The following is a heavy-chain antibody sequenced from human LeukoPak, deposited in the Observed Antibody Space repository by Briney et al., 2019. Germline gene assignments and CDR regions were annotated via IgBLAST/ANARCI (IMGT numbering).Heavy chain of an antibody. CDR1: GFMFSSSA. Sequence: GGSLRLSCSASGFMFSSSAMHWVRQAPGMGLEYVSGINDYGDTTHYGDSVRGRVTISRDDSKNTVYLQMSSVRAEDTAVYYCAKLVGRDGSNFEYWGQGTLVTVSS. D-gene: IGHD5-24*01. J-gene: IGHJ4*02. CDR2: INDYGDTT. CDR3: AKLVGRDGSNFEY. V-gene: IGHV3-64D*09.